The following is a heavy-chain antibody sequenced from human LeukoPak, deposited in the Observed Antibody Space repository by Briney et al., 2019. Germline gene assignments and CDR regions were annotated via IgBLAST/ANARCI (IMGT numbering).Heavy chain of an antibody. CDR1: GFTFRSCE. V-gene: IGHV3-48*03. D-gene: IGHD1-26*01. CDR3: ASGPWELDF. Sequence: GGSLRLSCAASGFTFRSCEMNWVRQAPGKGLEWVSKISGSGGSIYYADSVKGRFTISRDNAKNSLFLQMNSLRAEDTALYYCASGPWELDFWGQGTLVIVSS. J-gene: IGHJ4*02. CDR2: ISGSGGSI.